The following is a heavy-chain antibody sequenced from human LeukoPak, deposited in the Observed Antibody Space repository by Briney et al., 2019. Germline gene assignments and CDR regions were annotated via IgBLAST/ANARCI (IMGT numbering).Heavy chain of an antibody. Sequence: GRSLRLSCAASGFTFSSYGMHWVRQAPGKGLEWVAVICYDGSNKYYADSVKGRFPISRDNSKNTLYLQMNSLRAEDTAVYYCARGGNYDILTGPDCWGQGTLVTVSS. J-gene: IGHJ4*02. CDR3: ARGGNYDILTGPDC. D-gene: IGHD3-9*01. V-gene: IGHV3-33*01. CDR2: ICYDGSNK. CDR1: GFTFSSYG.